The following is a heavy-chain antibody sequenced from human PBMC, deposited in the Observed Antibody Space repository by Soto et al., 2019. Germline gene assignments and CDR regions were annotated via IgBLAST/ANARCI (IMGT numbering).Heavy chain of an antibody. V-gene: IGHV3-74*01. CDR3: ARESGDWPLNWFDP. CDR1: GFSWSNHW. D-gene: IGHD2-21*02. Sequence: GSLRLSCAAAGFSWSNHWRHWVRQRPAEGLVWVSRITSDGKSKAYAESVKGRFAISRDNAKNTLYLQMNGLTAEDTAVYYCARESGDWPLNWFDPSGTGPLVTVS. CDR2: ITSDGKSK. J-gene: IGHJ5*02.